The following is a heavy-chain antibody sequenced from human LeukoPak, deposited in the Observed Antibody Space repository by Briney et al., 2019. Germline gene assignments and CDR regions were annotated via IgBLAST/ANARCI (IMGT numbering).Heavy chain of an antibody. CDR3: AKGRAAGLVDWYAT. CDR1: GCIFSNYA. D-gene: IGHD6-13*01. J-gene: IGHJ5*02. Sequence: AGSLTLSCAASGCIFSNYALMWVRQAPAPGQELVSSITGRGDETFYSDSVNDRFSVSRDNSNSILYLQMYSLGGDDTAIYYCAKGRAAGLVDWYATWGPGERITVSS. V-gene: IGHV3-23*01. CDR2: ITGRGDET.